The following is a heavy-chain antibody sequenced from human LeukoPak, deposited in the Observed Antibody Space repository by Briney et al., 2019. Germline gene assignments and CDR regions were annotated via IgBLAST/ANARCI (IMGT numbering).Heavy chain of an antibody. V-gene: IGHV4-34*01. Sequence: SETLSLTCAVYGGSFSGYYWTWIRQPPGKGLEWIGEINHSGSTNYNPSLKSRVTISVDTSMNQFSLKLSSVTAADTAVYYCARLTKNDSGSFRFGKKKRGYMDVWGKGTTVTISS. J-gene: IGHJ6*03. D-gene: IGHD3-10*01. CDR1: GGSFSGYY. CDR3: ARLTKNDSGSFRFGKKKRGYMDV. CDR2: INHSGST.